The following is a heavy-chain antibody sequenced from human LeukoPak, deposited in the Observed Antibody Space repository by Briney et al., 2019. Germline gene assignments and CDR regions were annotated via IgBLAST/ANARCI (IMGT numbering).Heavy chain of an antibody. CDR2: IRYDGSNK. Sequence: GGSLRLSCAASGFTFSSYGMHWVRQAPGKGLEWVAFIRYDGSNKYYADSVKGRFTISRDNSKNTLYLQMNSLRAEDTAVYYCANTRLRLGELSLTDFDYRGQGTLVTVSS. CDR3: ANTRLRLGELSLTDFDY. J-gene: IGHJ4*02. V-gene: IGHV3-30*02. D-gene: IGHD3-16*02. CDR1: GFTFSSYG.